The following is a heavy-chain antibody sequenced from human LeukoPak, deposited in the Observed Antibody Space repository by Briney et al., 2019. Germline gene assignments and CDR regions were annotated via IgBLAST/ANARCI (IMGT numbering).Heavy chain of an antibody. J-gene: IGHJ4*02. D-gene: IGHD3-10*01. CDR2: ISGSGGST. Sequence: PGGSLRLSCAASGFTFSSYAMSWVRQAPGKGLEWGSAISGSGGSTYYADSVKGRLTISRDNSKNTLYLQMNSLRAEDTAVYYCAKGTMVRGVIITPFDYWGQGTLVTVSS. V-gene: IGHV3-23*01. CDR3: AKGTMVRGVIITPFDY. CDR1: GFTFSSYA.